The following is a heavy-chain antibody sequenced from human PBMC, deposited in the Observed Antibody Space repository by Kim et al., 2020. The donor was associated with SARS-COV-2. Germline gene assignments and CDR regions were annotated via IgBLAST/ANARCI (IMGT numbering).Heavy chain of an antibody. Sequence: GSEKYYVDSVKGRFTIARDNAQNSLYLQMNSLRAEDTAVYYCARGRVFDPWGQGTLVTVSS. J-gene: IGHJ5*02. CDR2: GSEK. V-gene: IGHV3-7*01. CDR3: ARGRVFDP.